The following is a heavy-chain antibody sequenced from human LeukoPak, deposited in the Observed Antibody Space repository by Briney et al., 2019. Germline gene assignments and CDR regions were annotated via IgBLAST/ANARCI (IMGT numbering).Heavy chain of an antibody. D-gene: IGHD4-17*01. CDR2: IYTSGST. Sequence: SETLSLTCTVSGGSISSSYWSWIRQPAGKGLEWIGRIYTSGSTNYNPSLKSRATMSVDTSKNQFSLKLSSVTAADTAVYYCARDELGGDYALHWYFDLWGRGTLVTVSS. CDR1: GGSISSSY. J-gene: IGHJ2*01. V-gene: IGHV4-4*07. CDR3: ARDELGGDYALHWYFDL.